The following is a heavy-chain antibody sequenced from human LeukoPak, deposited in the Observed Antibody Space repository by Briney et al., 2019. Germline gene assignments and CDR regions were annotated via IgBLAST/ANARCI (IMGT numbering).Heavy chain of an antibody. CDR1: GFTLSSFD. CDR3: AKFGADDILTGYRS. J-gene: IGHJ5*02. D-gene: IGHD3-9*01. Sequence: GGSLRLSCVASGFTLSSFDMHWVRQAPGRGLEWVAVISYDGSNKYYADSVKGRFTISRDNSKNTLYLQMNSLRAEDTAVYYCAKFGADDILTGYRSWGQGTLVTVSS. V-gene: IGHV3-30*18. CDR2: ISYDGSNK.